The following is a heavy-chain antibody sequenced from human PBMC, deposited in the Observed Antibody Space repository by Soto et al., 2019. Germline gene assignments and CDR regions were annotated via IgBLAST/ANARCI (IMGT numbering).Heavy chain of an antibody. J-gene: IGHJ4*02. V-gene: IGHV5-51*01. CDR3: AIHVYYDVLKNNY. CDR1: GYNFANYW. CDR2: IYPGNSDT. Sequence: GESLKISCKGSGYNFANYWIGWVRQMPGKGLEWMGIIYPGNSDTRYRPSFQDQVTISADTSISTAYLEWSSLKASDIALYYCAIHVYYDVLKNNYWGQGTLVTVSS. D-gene: IGHD3-9*01.